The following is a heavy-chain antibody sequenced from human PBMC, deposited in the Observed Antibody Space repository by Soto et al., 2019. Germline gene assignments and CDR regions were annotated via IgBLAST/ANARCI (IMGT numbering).Heavy chain of an antibody. V-gene: IGHV3-66*01. CDR3: AREDVLCDGGRCYGVALDV. J-gene: IGHJ6*04. CDR1: GFTVSSKY. CDR2: IQSGGTT. D-gene: IGHD2-15*01. Sequence: GGSLRLSCAASGFTVSSKYMSWVRQAPGKGQEWVSLIQSGGTTYYADSVKGRFTISRDTSENTVHLQMDSLRAEDTAVYYCAREDVLCDGGRCYGVALDVWGKGTTVTVSS.